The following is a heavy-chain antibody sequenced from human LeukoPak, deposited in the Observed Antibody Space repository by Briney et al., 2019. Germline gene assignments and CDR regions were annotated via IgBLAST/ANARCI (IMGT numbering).Heavy chain of an antibody. CDR2: IIAYNGNT. J-gene: IGHJ4*02. CDR3: ASGDPAMEAYFDY. D-gene: IGHD5-18*01. CDR1: GYTFTSYG. V-gene: IGHV1-18*01. Sequence: ASVKVSCKASGYTFTSYGISWVRQAPGQGLECMGWIIAYNGNTNDAQKLQGRGTMTTDTSTSTAYMELRSLRSDDTAVYYCASGDPAMEAYFDYWGQGTLVTVYS.